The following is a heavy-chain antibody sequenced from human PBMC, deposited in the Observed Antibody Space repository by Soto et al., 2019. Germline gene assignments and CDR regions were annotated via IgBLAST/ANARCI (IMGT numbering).Heavy chain of an antibody. V-gene: IGHV4-31*02. Sequence: QVQLQESGPGLVKPSQTLSLTCYVSGGSITSGGYSWTWLRHQPGKALQWIGYVFDSGNTYYNPSLKGRLTISVDTAKNLFSLELSSVTAADTAVYYCARGSGYYRNFDAWGQGTLASVSS. D-gene: IGHD3-3*01. CDR1: GGSITSGGYS. CDR2: VFDSGNT. J-gene: IGHJ4*02. CDR3: ARGSGYYRNFDA.